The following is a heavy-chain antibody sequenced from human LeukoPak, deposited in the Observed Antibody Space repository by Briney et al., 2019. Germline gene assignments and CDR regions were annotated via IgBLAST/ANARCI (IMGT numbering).Heavy chain of an antibody. V-gene: IGHV3-23*01. J-gene: IGHJ6*03. Sequence: GGSLRLSCAASGFTFSSYAMSWVRQAPGKGLEWVSAISGSGGSTYYADSVKGRFTISRDNAKNSLYLQMNSLRAEDTAVYYCARDRAGTAMPMISYYYYYMDVWGKGTTVTVSS. CDR1: GFTFSSYA. CDR3: ARDRAGTAMPMISYYYYYMDV. CDR2: ISGSGGST. D-gene: IGHD5-18*01.